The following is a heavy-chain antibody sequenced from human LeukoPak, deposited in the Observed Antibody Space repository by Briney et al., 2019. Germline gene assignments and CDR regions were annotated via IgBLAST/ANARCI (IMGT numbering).Heavy chain of an antibody. V-gene: IGHV4-59*01. CDR1: GGSISSYY. CDR3: ARDSGHLDY. Sequence: SETLSLTCTVSGGSISSYYWSWIRQPPGKGLEWIGHIYYSGSTNYNPSLKSRVTISVDTSKNQFSLKLSSVPAADTAVYYCARDSGHLDYWGQGTLVTVSS. CDR2: IYYSGST. J-gene: IGHJ4*02. D-gene: IGHD3-10*01.